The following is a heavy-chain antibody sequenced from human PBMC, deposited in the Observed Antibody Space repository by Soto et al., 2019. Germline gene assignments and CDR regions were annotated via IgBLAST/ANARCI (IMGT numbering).Heavy chain of an antibody. V-gene: IGHV1-18*01. D-gene: IGHD6-6*01. J-gene: IGHJ6*02. Sequence: QVQLVQSGAEVKKPGASVKVSCKASGYTFTSYGISWVRQAPGQGLEWMGWISAYNGNTNYAQKLQGRVTRTTDTSTSTAYMELRSLRSDDTAVYYCARDLGALSYYYYCGMDVWGQGTTVTVSS. CDR3: ARDLGALSYYYYCGMDV. CDR2: ISAYNGNT. CDR1: GYTFTSYG.